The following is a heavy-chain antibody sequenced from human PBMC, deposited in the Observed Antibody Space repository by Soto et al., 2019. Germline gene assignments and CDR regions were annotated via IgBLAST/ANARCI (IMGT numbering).Heavy chain of an antibody. CDR3: ARVFTQGCGVVI. CDR2: IIPIFGTA. V-gene: IGHV1-69*01. D-gene: IGHD3-3*01. Sequence: QVQLVQSGAEVKKPGSSVKVSCKASGGTFSSYAISWVRQAPGQWLEWMGGIIPIFGTANYAQKFQGRVTIPADESTSTVYMELSSLRSADTAVYYCARVFTQGCGVVIWGQGTLVTVSS. CDR1: GGTFSSYA. J-gene: IGHJ1*01.